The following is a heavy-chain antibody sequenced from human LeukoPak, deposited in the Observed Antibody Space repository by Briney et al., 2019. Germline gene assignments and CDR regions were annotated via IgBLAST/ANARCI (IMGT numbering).Heavy chain of an antibody. D-gene: IGHD7-27*01. Sequence: GGSLRLSCAASGFIFSSYSMNWVRQAPGKRLEWVSSISSSSGYIYYADSVKGRFTISRDNAKNSLYLQMNSLRAEDTAVYYCARDSVSGDPGYWGQGTLVTVSS. CDR1: GFIFSSYS. CDR3: ARDSVSGDPGY. V-gene: IGHV3-21*01. J-gene: IGHJ4*02. CDR2: ISSSSGYI.